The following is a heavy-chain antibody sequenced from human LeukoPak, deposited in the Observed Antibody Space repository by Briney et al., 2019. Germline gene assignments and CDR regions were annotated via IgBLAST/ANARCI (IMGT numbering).Heavy chain of an antibody. CDR3: ARDDSSGCYYFEY. J-gene: IGHJ4*02. CDR1: GFTFSNYR. CDR2: INQGGSEK. D-gene: IGHD6-19*01. Sequence: GGSMRLSCAASGFTFSNYRMSWVRQAPGKGLEWVANINQGGSEKNSVVSVKGRFTITRDNAKNSLSLQMNSLRADDTAVYYCARDDSSGCYYFEYVDQGTLVTVSS. V-gene: IGHV3-7*01.